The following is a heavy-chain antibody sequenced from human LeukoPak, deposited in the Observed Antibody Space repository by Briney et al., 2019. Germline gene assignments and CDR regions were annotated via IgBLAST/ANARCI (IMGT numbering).Heavy chain of an antibody. J-gene: IGHJ6*03. V-gene: IGHV4-59*12. Sequence: RSSETLSLTCTVSGGSISSYYWSWIRQPPGKGLEWIGNIYYSGSTNYNPSLKSRVTISVDTSKNQFSLKLSSVTAADTAVYYCARVVEVTMVRGVIYYYYYYMDVWGKGTTVTVSS. CDR2: IYYSGST. CDR1: GGSISSYY. CDR3: ARVVEVTMVRGVIYYYYYYMDV. D-gene: IGHD3-10*01.